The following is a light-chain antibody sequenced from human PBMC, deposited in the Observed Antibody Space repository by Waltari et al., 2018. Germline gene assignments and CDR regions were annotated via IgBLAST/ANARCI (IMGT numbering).Light chain of an antibody. J-gene: IGKJ4*01. CDR1: QSVSSY. CDR2: DAS. V-gene: IGKV3-11*01. CDR3: QQRAHWLT. Sequence: EIVLTQSPATLSLSPGESATLSCRASQSVSSYLSWYQQKPGQAPRLLMYDASKRATGIPARFSCSGSGTDFTLTISSLESEDFAVYYCQQRAHWLTFGGGTKVETK.